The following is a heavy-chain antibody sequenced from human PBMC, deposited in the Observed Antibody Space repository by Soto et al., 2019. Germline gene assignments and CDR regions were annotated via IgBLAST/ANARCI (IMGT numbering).Heavy chain of an antibody. CDR3: ARDPRDYYGMDV. V-gene: IGHV4-59*01. CDR1: GGSISSYY. CDR2: IYYSGST. J-gene: IGHJ6*02. Sequence: SETLSLTCTVSGGSISSYYWSWIRQPPGKGLEWIGYIYYSGSTNYNPSLKSRVTISVDTSKNQFSLKLSSVTAADTAVYYCARDPRDYYGMDVWGQGTTVTVSS.